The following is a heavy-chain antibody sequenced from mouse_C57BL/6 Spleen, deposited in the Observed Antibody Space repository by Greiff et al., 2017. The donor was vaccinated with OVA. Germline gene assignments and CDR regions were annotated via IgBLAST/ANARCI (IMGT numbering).Heavy chain of an antibody. D-gene: IGHD1-1*01. Sequence: QVQLKQSGAELMKPGASVKLSCKATGYTFTGYWIEWVKQRPGHGLEWIGEILPGSGSTNYNEKFKGKATFTADTSSNTAYMQLSSLTTEDSAIYYCARKVITTVVATGYFDVWGTGTTVTVSS. CDR1: GYTFTGYW. J-gene: IGHJ1*03. V-gene: IGHV1-9*01. CDR3: ARKVITTVVATGYFDV. CDR2: ILPGSGST.